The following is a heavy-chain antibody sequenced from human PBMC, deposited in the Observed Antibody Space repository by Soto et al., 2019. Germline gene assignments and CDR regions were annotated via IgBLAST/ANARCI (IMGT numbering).Heavy chain of an antibody. J-gene: IGHJ4*02. D-gene: IGHD3-16*01. CDR2: IYYSGTT. CDR3: ERGLSKYYDNMPQFDS. CDR1: GGSISSGGYY. Sequence: PSETLSLTCTVSGGSISSGGYYWSWIRQHPGKGLEWIGYIYYSGTTYYNPSLKSRVSTSADTSKNQFSLNLSSVTTADTAVDFCERGLSKYYDNMPQFDSWGQGTLVTVSS. V-gene: IGHV4-31*03.